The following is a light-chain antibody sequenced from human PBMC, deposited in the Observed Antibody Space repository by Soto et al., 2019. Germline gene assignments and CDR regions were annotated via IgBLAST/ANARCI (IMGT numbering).Light chain of an antibody. Sequence: AIRMTQSPSSLSASTGDRVTITCRASQGISSYLAWYQQKPGKAPKLLIYAASTLQSGVPSRFSGSGSGTDFTLTISCLQSEDFATYYCQQFDDVPLSFGPGTTVEIK. CDR1: QGISSY. J-gene: IGKJ3*01. V-gene: IGKV1-8*01. CDR2: AAS. CDR3: QQFDDVPLS.